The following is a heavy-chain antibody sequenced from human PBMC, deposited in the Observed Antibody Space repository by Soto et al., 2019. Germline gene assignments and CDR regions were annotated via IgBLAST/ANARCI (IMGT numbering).Heavy chain of an antibody. D-gene: IGHD2-8*01. V-gene: IGHV3-30*18. Sequence: QVQLVESGGGVVQPGRSLRLSCAASGFTFSSYGMHWVRQAPGKGLEWVAVISYDGSNKYYADSLKGRFTISRDNSKNTLYLQMNSLRAEDTAVYYCAKDGANGVFDYWGQGTPVTVSS. CDR1: GFTFSSYG. CDR3: AKDGANGVFDY. CDR2: ISYDGSNK. J-gene: IGHJ4*02.